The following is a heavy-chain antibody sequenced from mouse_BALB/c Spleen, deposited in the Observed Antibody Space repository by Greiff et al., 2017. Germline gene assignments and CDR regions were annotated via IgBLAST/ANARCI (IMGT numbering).Heavy chain of an antibody. Sequence: EVKLMESGAELVKPGASVKLSCTASGFNIKDTYMHWVKQRPEQGLEWIGRIDPANGNTKYDPKFQGKATITADTSSNTAYLQLSSLTSEDTAVYYCARWDDYYAMDYWGQGTSVTVSS. CDR2: IDPANGNT. V-gene: IGHV14-3*02. CDR1: GFNIKDTY. CDR3: ARWDDYYAMDY. J-gene: IGHJ4*01. D-gene: IGHD4-1*01.